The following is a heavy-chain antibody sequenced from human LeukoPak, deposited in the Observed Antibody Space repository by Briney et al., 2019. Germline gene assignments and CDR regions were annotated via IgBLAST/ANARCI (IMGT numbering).Heavy chain of an antibody. CDR1: GGTFTSYG. CDR2: ISAYNGNT. V-gene: IGHV1-18*01. Sequence: ASVKVSCKASGGTFTSYGISWVRQAPGQGLEWMGWISAYNGNTNYAQKLQGRVTMTTDTSTSTAYMELRSLRSDDTAVYYCARVDFWSGYYTLPDYWGQGTLVTVSS. J-gene: IGHJ4*02. D-gene: IGHD3-3*01. CDR3: ARVDFWSGYYTLPDY.